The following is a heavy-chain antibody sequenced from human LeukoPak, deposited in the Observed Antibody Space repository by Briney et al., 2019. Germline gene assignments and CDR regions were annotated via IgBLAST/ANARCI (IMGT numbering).Heavy chain of an antibody. V-gene: IGHV1-18*01. CDR1: GYTFTSYG. CDR2: ISAYNGNT. D-gene: IGHD6-19*01. J-gene: IGHJ4*02. Sequence: GASVKVSCKASGYTFTSYGISWVRQAPGQGLEWMGWISAYNGNTNYAQKLQGRVTMTTDTSTSTAYMELRSLRSDDTAVYYCARVGSSGWHDDYYFDYWGQGTLVTVSS. CDR3: ARVGSSGWHDDYYFDY.